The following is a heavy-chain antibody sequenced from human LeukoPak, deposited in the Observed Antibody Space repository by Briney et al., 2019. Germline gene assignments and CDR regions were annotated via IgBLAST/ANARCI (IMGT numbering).Heavy chain of an antibody. J-gene: IGHJ4*02. CDR1: GFTFDDYA. CDR2: ISWNSGSI. CDR3: AKARYCSSTSCYWDY. V-gene: IGHV3-9*03. D-gene: IGHD2-2*01. Sequence: PGRSLRLPCAASGFTFDDYAMHWVRQAPGKGLEWVSGISWNSGSIGYADSVKGRFTISRDNAKNSLYLQMNSLRAEDMALYYCAKARYCSSTSCYWDYWGQGTLVTVSS.